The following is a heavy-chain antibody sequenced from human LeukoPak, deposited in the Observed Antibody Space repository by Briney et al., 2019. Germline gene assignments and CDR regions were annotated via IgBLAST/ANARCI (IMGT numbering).Heavy chain of an antibody. Sequence: GGSLRLSCTVSGFTVSSNSMSWVRQAPGKGLEWVSFIYSDNTHYSDSVKGRFTISRDNSKNTLYLQMNSLRAEDTAVYYCAKVPYYDILTGSYYFDYWGQGTLVTVSS. CDR2: IYSDNT. V-gene: IGHV3-53*01. J-gene: IGHJ4*02. D-gene: IGHD3-9*01. CDR1: GFTVSSNS. CDR3: AKVPYYDILTGSYYFDY.